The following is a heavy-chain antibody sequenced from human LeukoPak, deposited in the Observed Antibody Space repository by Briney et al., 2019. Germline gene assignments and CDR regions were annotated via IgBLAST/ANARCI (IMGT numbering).Heavy chain of an antibody. D-gene: IGHD3-9*01. V-gene: IGHV4-34*01. CDR2: INHSGST. CDR1: GGSFSGYY. CDR3: ARDILTGYFDP. J-gene: IGHJ5*02. Sequence: SETLSLTCAVYGGSFSGYYWSWIRQPPGKGLEWIGEINHSGSTNYNPSLKSRVTISVDTSKNQFSLKLSSVTAADTAVYYCARDILTGYFDPWGQGTLVTVSS.